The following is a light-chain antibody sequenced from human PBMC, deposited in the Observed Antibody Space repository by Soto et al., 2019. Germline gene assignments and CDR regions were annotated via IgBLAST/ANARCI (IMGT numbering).Light chain of an antibody. V-gene: IGLV1-44*01. J-gene: IGLJ1*01. CDR3: AAWDDSMNVYV. CDR2: SNY. Sequence: QSVLTHPPSASWPPGHRFTISFSGSVSNIRSNTVNWYQHLPVTAPRFLIYSNYQRPSGVPDRVSGSKSGTSASLAISGLQSEDEADYYCAAWDDSMNVYVFGTWIKVPVL. CDR1: VSNIRSNT.